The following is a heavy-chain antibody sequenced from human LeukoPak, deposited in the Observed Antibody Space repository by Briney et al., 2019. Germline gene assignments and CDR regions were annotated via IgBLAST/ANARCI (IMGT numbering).Heavy chain of an antibody. CDR1: GYTFTGYF. D-gene: IGHD3-10*01. CDR3: ARGTYMVRGVSPFDY. V-gene: IGHV1-2*02. Sequence: GASVKVSCKASGYTFTGYFMHWVRQAPGQGLGWMGWINPNSGGTNYAQKFQGRVTMTRDTSISTAYMELSRLKSDDTAVYYCARGTYMVRGVSPFDYWGQGTLVTVSS. CDR2: INPNSGGT. J-gene: IGHJ4*02.